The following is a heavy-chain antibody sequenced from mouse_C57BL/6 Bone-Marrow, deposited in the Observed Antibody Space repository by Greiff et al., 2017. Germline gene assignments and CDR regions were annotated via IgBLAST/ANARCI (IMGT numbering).Heavy chain of an antibody. CDR1: GYTFTSYW. CDR2: IDPSDSYT. D-gene: IGHD1-1*01. CDR3: ARDGYGSSYAVFDY. V-gene: IGHV1-69*01. J-gene: IGHJ2*01. Sequence: QVQLQQPGAELVLPGPSVKLSCKASGYTFTSYWMHWVKQRPGQGLEWIGEIDPSDSYTNYNQKFKGKSTLTVDKSSSTAYMQLSSLTSEDSAVYYCARDGYGSSYAVFDYWGQGTTLTVSS.